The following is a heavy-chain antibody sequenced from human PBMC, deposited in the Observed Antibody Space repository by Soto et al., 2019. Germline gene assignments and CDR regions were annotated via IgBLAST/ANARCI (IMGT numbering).Heavy chain of an antibody. V-gene: IGHV1-3*01. D-gene: IGHD3-10*01. CDR2: INAGNGYT. CDR1: GYTFTSYA. CDR3: ARGDFLTSDDY. Sequence: QVQLVQSGAEVKKPGASVKVYCKASGYTFTSYAMHWVRQAPGQRLEWLGWINAGNGYTKYSQKFQGRVTITRDKSASTAYMELSRLSFEDTAVYYCARGDFLTSDDYLGQGTLVTVSS. J-gene: IGHJ4*02.